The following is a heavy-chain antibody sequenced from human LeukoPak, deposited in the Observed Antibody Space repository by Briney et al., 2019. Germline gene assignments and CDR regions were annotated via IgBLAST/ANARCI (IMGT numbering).Heavy chain of an antibody. J-gene: IGHJ4*02. V-gene: IGHV4-34*01. Sequence: SETLSLTCAVYGGSFSGYYWSWIRRPPGKGLEWIGEINHSGSTNYNPSLKSRVTISVDTSKNQFSLKLSSVTAADTAVYYCAREDEYSSSGGLFDYWGQGTLVTVSS. CDR1: GGSFSGYY. CDR2: INHSGST. CDR3: AREDEYSSSGGLFDY. D-gene: IGHD6-6*01.